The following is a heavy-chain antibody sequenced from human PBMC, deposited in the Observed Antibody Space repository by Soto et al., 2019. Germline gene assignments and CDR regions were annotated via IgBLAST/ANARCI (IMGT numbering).Heavy chain of an antibody. CDR2: IYYSGST. CDR3: ARSIAAAGDFGY. Sequence: PSETLSLTCTVSGGSISSYDWSWIRQPPGKGLEWIGYIYYSGSTNYNPSLKSRVTISVDTSKNQFSLKLSSVTAADTAVYYCARSIAAAGDFGYWGQGTLVTVSS. V-gene: IGHV4-59*01. D-gene: IGHD6-13*01. CDR1: GGSISSYD. J-gene: IGHJ4*02.